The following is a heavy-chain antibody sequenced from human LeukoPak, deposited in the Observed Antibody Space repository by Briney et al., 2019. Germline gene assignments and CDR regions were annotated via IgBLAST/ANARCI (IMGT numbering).Heavy chain of an antibody. Sequence: GGSLRLSCAASGFTVSSNYMSWVRQAPGKGLEWVSVIYSGGSTYYADSVKGRFTISRHNSKNTLYLQMNSLRAEDTAVYYCAREDRYGSGSFDYWGQGTLVSVSS. CDR2: IYSGGST. CDR1: GFTVSSNY. J-gene: IGHJ4*02. CDR3: AREDRYGSGSFDY. V-gene: IGHV3-53*04. D-gene: IGHD3-10*01.